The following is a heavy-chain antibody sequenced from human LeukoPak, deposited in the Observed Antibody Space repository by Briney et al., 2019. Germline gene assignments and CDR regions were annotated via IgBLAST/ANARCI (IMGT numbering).Heavy chain of an antibody. J-gene: IGHJ4*02. Sequence: ASETLSLTCAVYGGSFSGYYWSWIRQPPVKGLEWIGEINHSGSTNYNPSLKGRVTISVDTSKNQFSLRLSSVTAADTAVYYCARREMATMNYWGQGTLVTVSS. CDR2: INHSGST. CDR1: GGSFSGYY. D-gene: IGHD5-12*01. V-gene: IGHV4-34*01. CDR3: ARREMATMNY.